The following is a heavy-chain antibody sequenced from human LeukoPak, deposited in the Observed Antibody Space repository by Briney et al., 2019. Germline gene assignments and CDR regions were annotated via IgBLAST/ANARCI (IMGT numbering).Heavy chain of an antibody. CDR2: ISYDGSNK. CDR3: ARVWYSGSYGAFDI. D-gene: IGHD1-26*01. V-gene: IGHV3-30-3*01. J-gene: IGHJ3*02. Sequence: GRSLRLSCAASGFTFSSYAMHWVRQAPGKGLEWVAVISYDGSNKYYADSVKGRFTISRDNSKNTLYLQMNSLRAEDTAVYYCARVWYSGSYGAFDIWGQGTMVTVSS. CDR1: GFTFSSYA.